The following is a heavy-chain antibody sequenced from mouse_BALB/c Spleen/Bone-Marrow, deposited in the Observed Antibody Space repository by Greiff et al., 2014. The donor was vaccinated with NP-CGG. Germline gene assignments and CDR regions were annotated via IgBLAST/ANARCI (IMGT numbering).Heavy chain of an antibody. D-gene: IGHD2-1*01. CDR2: INPSTGYT. Sequence: QVQLKQSGAELAKPGASVEMSCKASGYTFTSYWMHWVKQRPGQGLEWIGYINPSTGYTEYNQKFKDKATLTADKSSSTAYMQLSSLTSEDSAVYYCASPYGNYDAMDYWGQGTSVTVSS. V-gene: IGHV1-7*01. J-gene: IGHJ4*01. CDR1: GYTFTSYW. CDR3: ASPYGNYDAMDY.